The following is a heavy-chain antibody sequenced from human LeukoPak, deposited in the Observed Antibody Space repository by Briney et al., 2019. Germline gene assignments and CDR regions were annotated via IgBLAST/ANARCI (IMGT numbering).Heavy chain of an antibody. J-gene: IGHJ4*02. V-gene: IGHV3-53*01. D-gene: IGHD2-15*01. Sequence: PGGPLRLSCAASGFIVSSEYLAWVRQAPGKGLEWISVVYGGGSTYYADSVKGRFTISRDNSKDVLYLDMHSLAVEDTAVYYCARLLPASRHYFDYWGQETPVTVSS. CDR1: GFIVSSEY. CDR2: VYGGGST. CDR3: ARLLPASRHYFDY.